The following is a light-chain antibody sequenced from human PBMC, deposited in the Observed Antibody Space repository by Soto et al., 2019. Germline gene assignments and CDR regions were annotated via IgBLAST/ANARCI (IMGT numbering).Light chain of an antibody. CDR1: QGISSY. Sequence: IRMTQSPSSLSASTGARVTITCRASQGISSYLAWYQQKPGKAPKLLIYAASTLQSGVPSRFSGSGSGTDFTLTISCLQSEDFATYHCQQYYSYPRTFGQGTKVDIK. CDR2: AAS. V-gene: IGKV1-8*01. J-gene: IGKJ1*01. CDR3: QQYYSYPRT.